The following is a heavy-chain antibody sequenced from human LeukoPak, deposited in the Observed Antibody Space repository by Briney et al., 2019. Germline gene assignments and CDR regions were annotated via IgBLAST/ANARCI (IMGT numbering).Heavy chain of an antibody. J-gene: IGHJ4*02. CDR2: ISYDGSNK. CDR3: ARGRLAAAAIDY. Sequence: QPGRSLRLSCAASGFTFSSYAMHWVRQAPGKGLEWVAVISYDGSNKYYADSVKGRFTISRDNSKNTLYLQMNSLRAEDTAVYYCARGRLAAAAIDYWGQGTLVTVSS. CDR1: GFTFSSYA. V-gene: IGHV3-30*04. D-gene: IGHD6-13*01.